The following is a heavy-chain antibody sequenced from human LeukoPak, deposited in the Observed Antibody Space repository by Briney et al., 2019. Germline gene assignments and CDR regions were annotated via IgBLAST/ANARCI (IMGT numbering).Heavy chain of an antibody. D-gene: IGHD6-13*01. CDR1: GFTFSSYA. V-gene: IGHV3-30-3*01. J-gene: IGHJ4*02. CDR3: ARAGSSSWYLLEY. Sequence: GGSLRLSCAASGFTFSSYAMHWVRQAPGKGLEWVAVISYDGSNKYYADSVKGRFTISRDNSKNTLYLQMNSLRAEDTAVYYCARAGSSSWYLLEYWGQGTLVTVSS. CDR2: ISYDGSNK.